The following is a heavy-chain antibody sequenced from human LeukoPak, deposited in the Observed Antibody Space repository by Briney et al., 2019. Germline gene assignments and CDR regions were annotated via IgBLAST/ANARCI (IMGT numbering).Heavy chain of an antibody. D-gene: IGHD6-6*01. CDR1: GYTFTSYD. V-gene: IGHV1-8*03. J-gene: IGHJ6*03. CDR2: MNPNGGNT. Sequence: ASVKVSCKASGYTFTSYDINWVRQATGQGLEWMGWMNPNGGNTGYAQKFQGRVTITRNTSISTAYMELSSLRSEDTAVYYCARGVTRRHSSSRRSSYYYYMDVWGKGTTVTVSS. CDR3: ARGVTRRHSSSRRSSYYYYMDV.